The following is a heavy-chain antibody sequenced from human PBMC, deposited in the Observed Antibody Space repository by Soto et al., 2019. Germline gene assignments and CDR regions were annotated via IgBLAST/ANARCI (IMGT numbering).Heavy chain of an antibody. J-gene: IGHJ6*03. CDR1: GGSFSGYY. D-gene: IGHD5-18*01. V-gene: IGHV4-34*01. CDR3: ARSYGYRYYYYYYMDV. CDR2: INHSGST. Sequence: SETLSLTCAVYGGSFSGYYWSWIRQPPGEGLEWIGEINHSGSTNYNPSLKSRVTISVDTSKNQFSLKLSSVTAADTAVYYCARSYGYRYYYYYYMDVWGKGTTVTVSS.